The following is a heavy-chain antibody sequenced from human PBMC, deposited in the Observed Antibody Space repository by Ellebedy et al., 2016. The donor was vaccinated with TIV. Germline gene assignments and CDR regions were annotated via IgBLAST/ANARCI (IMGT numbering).Heavy chain of an antibody. CDR2: ISGSGGST. V-gene: IGHV3-23*01. J-gene: IGHJ4*02. CDR1: GFTFSSYA. Sequence: GESLKISCAASGFTFSSYAMSWVRQAPGKGLEWVSAISGSGGSTYYADSVKGRFTISRDNSKNTLYLQMNGLRAEDTAVYYCAKGRFYDSSGYYMYYFDYWGQGTLVTVSS. D-gene: IGHD3-22*01. CDR3: AKGRFYDSSGYYMYYFDY.